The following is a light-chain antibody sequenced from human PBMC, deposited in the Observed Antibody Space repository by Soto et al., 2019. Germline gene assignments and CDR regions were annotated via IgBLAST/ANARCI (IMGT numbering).Light chain of an antibody. CDR3: QQYGSSPRT. CDR2: DAS. J-gene: IGKJ1*01. CDR1: QSIRSY. V-gene: IGKV3-20*01. Sequence: EVVLTQSPGTLSVSPGERATLSCRASQSIRSYLAWYQQKPGQPPRLLIYDASTRATGVPDRFSGSGSGTEFTLTISRLESEDFAVYYCQQYGSSPRTFGQGTKVDIK.